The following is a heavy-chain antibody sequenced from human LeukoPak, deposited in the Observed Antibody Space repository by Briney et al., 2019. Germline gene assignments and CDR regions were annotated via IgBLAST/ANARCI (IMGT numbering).Heavy chain of an antibody. D-gene: IGHD3-10*01. CDR1: GGSISNRNYY. V-gene: IGHV4-39*01. J-gene: IGHJ4*02. CDR3: ARVERFNLRPFDY. CDR2: IYYSGST. Sequence: PSETLSLTCTVSGGSISNRNYYWGWIRQPPGKGLEWIGSIYYSGSTYYNPSLKSRVSISVDTSKNQFSLKLSSVTAADTAVYYCARVERFNLRPFDYWGQGTLVTVSS.